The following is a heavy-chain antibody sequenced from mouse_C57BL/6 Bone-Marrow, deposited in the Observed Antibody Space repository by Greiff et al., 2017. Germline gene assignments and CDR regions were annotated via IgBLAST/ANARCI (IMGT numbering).Heavy chain of an antibody. D-gene: IGHD2-4*01. J-gene: IGHJ3*01. CDR2: IDPSDSYT. CDR1: GYTFTSYW. V-gene: IGHV1-69*01. CDR3: AREGGYDYDVTWFAY. Sequence: QVQLQQPGAELVMPGASVKLSCKASGYTFTSYWMHWVKQRPGQGLEWIGEIDPSDSYTNYNQKFKGKSTLTVDTSSSTAYMQLSSLTSEDSAVYYCAREGGYDYDVTWFAYWGQGTLVTVSA.